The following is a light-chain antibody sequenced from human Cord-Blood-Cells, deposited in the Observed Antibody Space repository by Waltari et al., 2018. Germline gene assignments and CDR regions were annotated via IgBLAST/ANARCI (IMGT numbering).Light chain of an antibody. CDR3: QQYDNLPIT. Sequence: DIQMTQYPSSLSAPVGDRVTTTCQASQDISNYLNWYQQKPGKAPKLLIYDASNLETGVPSRFSGSGSGTDFTFTISSLQPEDIATYYCQQYDNLPITFGQGTRLEIK. CDR2: DAS. CDR1: QDISNY. J-gene: IGKJ5*01. V-gene: IGKV1-33*01.